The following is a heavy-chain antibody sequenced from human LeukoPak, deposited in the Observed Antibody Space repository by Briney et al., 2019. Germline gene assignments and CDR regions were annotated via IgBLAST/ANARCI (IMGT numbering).Heavy chain of an antibody. V-gene: IGHV3-48*03. CDR2: IYSSASTT. Sequence: GGSLRLSCTASRFYFSTYDMNWVRQVPGKGLEWVSYIYSSASTTYYAGSVQGRFTISRDNAQNSLYLQMRSLRVEDTAFYYCASAHGGSGYDRPFDYWGQGTLVTVSS. D-gene: IGHD5-12*01. CDR1: RFYFSTYD. CDR3: ASAHGGSGYDRPFDY. J-gene: IGHJ4*02.